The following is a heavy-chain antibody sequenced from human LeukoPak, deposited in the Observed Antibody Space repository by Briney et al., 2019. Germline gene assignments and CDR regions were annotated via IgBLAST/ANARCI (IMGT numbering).Heavy chain of an antibody. CDR2: MNSDVSIT. V-gene: IGHV3-74*01. D-gene: IGHD3-22*01. CDR3: ARLTLSSGYF. J-gene: IGHJ4*02. Sequence: RGSLRLSCAASGFTFSSYWMHCVRQAPGKGLVWVSRMNSDVSITSYADSVKGRFTISRDNAKNTLYLQMDSLRAEDTAVYYCARLTLSSGYFWGQGPLVTVSS. CDR1: GFTFSSYW.